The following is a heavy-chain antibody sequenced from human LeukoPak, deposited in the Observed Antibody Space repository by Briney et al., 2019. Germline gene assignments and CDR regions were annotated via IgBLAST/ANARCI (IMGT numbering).Heavy chain of an antibody. V-gene: IGHV3-53*01. CDR2: IYSDNT. J-gene: IGHJ3*02. CDR3: AKDRGSDAFDI. D-gene: IGHD1-26*01. CDR1: GFTVSSNS. Sequence: GGSLRLSCTVSGFTVSSNSMSWVRQAPGKGLEWVSFIYSDNTHYSDSVKGRFTISRDNSKNTLYLQMNSLRAEDTAVYYCAKDRGSDAFDIWGQGTMVTVSS.